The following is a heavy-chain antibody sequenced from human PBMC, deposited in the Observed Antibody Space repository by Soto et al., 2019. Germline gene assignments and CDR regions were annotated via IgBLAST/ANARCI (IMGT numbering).Heavy chain of an antibody. CDR1: GGSISGYY. CDR2: IYSSGST. D-gene: IGHD6-13*01. Sequence: ASETLSLTCAVSGGSISGYYWSWIRQPPGKGLEWIGYIYSSGSTNYNPSLKSRVTISVDTSNNQFSLKLSFVTAADTAVYYCARGTAAAGRFDSWGQGTPVTVSS. V-gene: IGHV4-59*01. J-gene: IGHJ4*02. CDR3: ARGTAAAGRFDS.